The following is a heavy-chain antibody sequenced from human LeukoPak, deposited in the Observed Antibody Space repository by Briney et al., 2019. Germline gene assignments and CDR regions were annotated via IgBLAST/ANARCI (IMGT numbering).Heavy chain of an antibody. J-gene: IGHJ5*02. Sequence: ASAQVSCKASSYTFTTYDISWGRHAPGQGLEWMGWISAYNANTNYAQKLHGRVTMTSDTATSTDYMELRSLRSEDTAVYYCASDYSSGWEFDLWGQGNLVTVSS. CDR3: ASDYSSGWEFDL. D-gene: IGHD6-19*01. CDR1: SYTFTTYD. CDR2: ISAYNANT. V-gene: IGHV1-18*01.